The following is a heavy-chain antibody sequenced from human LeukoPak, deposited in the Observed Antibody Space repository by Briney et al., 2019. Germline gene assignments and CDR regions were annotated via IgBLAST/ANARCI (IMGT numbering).Heavy chain of an antibody. Sequence: PGRSLRLSCAASGFPFSLYGMHWVRQAPGKGLEWVAVISHHGRNIYYADSVKGRFTVSRDNSKNTLFLQMNSLRAGDTAVYYCAKKVPDSSGYYSIDYWGQGTLVTVSS. CDR1: GFPFSLYG. D-gene: IGHD3-22*01. V-gene: IGHV3-30*18. CDR2: ISHHGRNI. J-gene: IGHJ4*02. CDR3: AKKVPDSSGYYSIDY.